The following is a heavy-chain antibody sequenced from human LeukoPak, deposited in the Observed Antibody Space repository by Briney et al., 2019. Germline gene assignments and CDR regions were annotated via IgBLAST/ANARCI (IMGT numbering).Heavy chain of an antibody. CDR1: GGTFSNYA. Sequence: SVKVSCKASGGTFSNYAISWVQQAPGQGLEWMGGIIPIFGTANYAQKFQGRVTITADESTSTAYMELSSLRSEDTAVYYCAREGRVGATTRGAFDIWGQGTMVTVSS. D-gene: IGHD1-26*01. CDR3: AREGRVGATTRGAFDI. CDR2: IIPIFGTA. J-gene: IGHJ3*02. V-gene: IGHV1-69*01.